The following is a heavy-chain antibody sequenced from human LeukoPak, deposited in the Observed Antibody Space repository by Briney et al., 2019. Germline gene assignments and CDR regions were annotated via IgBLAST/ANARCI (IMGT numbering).Heavy chain of an antibody. CDR2: ISYDGSNK. V-gene: IGHV3-30*04. Sequence: GRSLRLSCAASGFTFSSYAMHWVRQAPGKGLEWVAVISYDGSNKYYADSVKGRFTISRDNSKNTLYLQMNSLRAEDTAVYYCAKDASSGSYEDYWGQGTLVTVSS. CDR1: GFTFSSYA. J-gene: IGHJ4*02. CDR3: AKDASSGSYEDY. D-gene: IGHD1-26*01.